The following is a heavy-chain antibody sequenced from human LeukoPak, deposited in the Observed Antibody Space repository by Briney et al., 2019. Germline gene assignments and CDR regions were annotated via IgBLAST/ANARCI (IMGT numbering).Heavy chain of an antibody. J-gene: IGHJ4*02. CDR2: IKGDGSST. Sequence: GGSLRLSCAASGLTFSSYWMHWVRHTPGKGLVWVSRIKGDGSSTSYADSVKGRFTISRDNAKNTLYLQMNSLRAEDTAVYYCARDGYSFGHDFDYWGQGTLVTVSS. V-gene: IGHV3-74*01. CDR1: GLTFSSYW. D-gene: IGHD5-18*01. CDR3: ARDGYSFGHDFDY.